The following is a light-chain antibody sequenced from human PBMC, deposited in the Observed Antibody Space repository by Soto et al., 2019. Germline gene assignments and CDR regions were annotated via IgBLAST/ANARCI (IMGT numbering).Light chain of an antibody. Sequence: QSALTQSPSASGSPGQSVTISCTGTSSDVGGHNYVSWYQHHPRKAPKLIIYEVSKRPSGVPDRFSGSKSGNTASLTVSGLQAEDEAVYYCSSTAGNNNLVFGGGTKRTVL. CDR2: EVS. J-gene: IGLJ3*02. CDR3: SSTAGNNNLV. CDR1: SSDVGGHNY. V-gene: IGLV2-8*01.